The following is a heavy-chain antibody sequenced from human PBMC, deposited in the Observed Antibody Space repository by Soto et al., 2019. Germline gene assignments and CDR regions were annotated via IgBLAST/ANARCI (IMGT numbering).Heavy chain of an antibody. Sequence: PGGSLRLSCAASGFTFSSYAMSWVRQAPGKGLEWVSGISWNSGSIGYADSVKGRFTISRDNAKNSLYLQMNSLRAEDTALYYRAKDVTGYPRRDGYNHNWFDPWGQGTLVTVSS. CDR3: AKDVTGYPRRDGYNHNWFDP. D-gene: IGHD5-12*01. V-gene: IGHV3-9*01. CDR2: ISWNSGSI. J-gene: IGHJ5*02. CDR1: GFTFSSYA.